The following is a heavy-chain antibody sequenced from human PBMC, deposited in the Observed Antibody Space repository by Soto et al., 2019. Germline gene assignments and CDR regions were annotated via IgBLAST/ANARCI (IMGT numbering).Heavy chain of an antibody. J-gene: IGHJ5*02. D-gene: IGHD6-6*01. CDR2: IYYSGST. CDR1: GGSISSSSYY. V-gene: IGHV4-39*01. CDR3: ARNPIAARQQANWFDP. Sequence: QLQLQESGPGLVKPSETLSLTCTVSGGSISSSSYYWGWIRQPPGKGLEWIGSIYYSGSTYYNPSLKSRVTISVDTSKNQFSLKLSSVTAADTAVYYCARNPIAARQQANWFDPWGQGTLVTVSS.